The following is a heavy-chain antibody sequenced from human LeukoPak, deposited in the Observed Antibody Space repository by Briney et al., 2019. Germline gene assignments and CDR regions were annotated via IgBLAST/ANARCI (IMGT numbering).Heavy chain of an antibody. CDR3: ARVAYRDSSGIDY. Sequence: VASVKVSCTASGGTFSSYAISWVRQAPGQGLEWMGRIIPILGIANYAQKFQGRVTITADKSTSTAYMELSSLRSEDTAVYYCARVAYRDSSGIDYWGQGTLVTVSS. D-gene: IGHD3-22*01. V-gene: IGHV1-69*04. CDR2: IIPILGIA. J-gene: IGHJ4*02. CDR1: GGTFSSYA.